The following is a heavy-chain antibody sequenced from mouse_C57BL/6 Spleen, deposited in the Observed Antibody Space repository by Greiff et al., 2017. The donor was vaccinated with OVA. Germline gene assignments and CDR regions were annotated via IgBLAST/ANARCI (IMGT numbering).Heavy chain of an antibody. CDR2: IDPSDSYT. Sequence: VQLQQPGAELVMPGASVKLSCKASGYTFTSYWMHWVKQRPGQGLEWIGEIDPSDSYTNYNQKFKGKSTLTVDKSSSTAYMQLSSLTSEDSAVYYCARRWDPYYFDYWGQGTTLTVSS. CDR3: ARRWDPYYFDY. D-gene: IGHD4-1*01. J-gene: IGHJ2*01. CDR1: GYTFTSYW. V-gene: IGHV1-69*01.